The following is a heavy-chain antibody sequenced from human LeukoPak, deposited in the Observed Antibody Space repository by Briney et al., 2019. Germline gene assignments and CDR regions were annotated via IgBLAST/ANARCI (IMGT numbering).Heavy chain of an antibody. D-gene: IGHD6-13*01. Sequence: GGSLRLSCAASGFTFSSYGMHWVRQAPGKGLEWVAFIRYDGSNKYYADSVKGRFTISRDNSKNTLYLQMNSLRAEDTAVYYCARVPRAAAGPRGFFDIWGQGTMVTVSS. CDR2: IRYDGSNK. CDR3: ARVPRAAAGPRGFFDI. CDR1: GFTFSSYG. V-gene: IGHV3-30*02. J-gene: IGHJ3*02.